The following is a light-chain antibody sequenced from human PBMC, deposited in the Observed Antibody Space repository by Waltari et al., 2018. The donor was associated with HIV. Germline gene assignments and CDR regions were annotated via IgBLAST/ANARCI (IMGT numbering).Light chain of an antibody. V-gene: IGKV4-1*01. CDR2: WAS. J-gene: IGKJ1*01. Sequence: DIVMTQSPDSLAVSLGERATINCKSSQSVLYNSTNKNYLAWYQQKPGKPPNLLIYWASTRESGVPDRFSGSGSGTDFTLTISNLQAEDVAVYYCQQYYTTPRTFGQGTKVEIK. CDR3: QQYYTTPRT. CDR1: QSVLYNSTNKNY.